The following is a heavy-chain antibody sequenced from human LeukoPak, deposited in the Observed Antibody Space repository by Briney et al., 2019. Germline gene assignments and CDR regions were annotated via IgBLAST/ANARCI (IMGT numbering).Heavy chain of an antibody. J-gene: IGHJ4*02. D-gene: IGHD1-26*01. CDR3: ASNSGSY. Sequence: PSGTLSLACTVSGGSISSYYWSWIRQPPGKRLEWIGYIYYSGSTNYNPSLKSRVTISVDTSKNQFSLKLSSVTAADTAVYYCASNSGSYWGQGTLVTVSS. V-gene: IGHV4-59*01. CDR2: IYYSGST. CDR1: GGSISSYY.